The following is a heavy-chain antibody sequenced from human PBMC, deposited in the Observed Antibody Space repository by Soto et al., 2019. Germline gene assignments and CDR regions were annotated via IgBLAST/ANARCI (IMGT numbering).Heavy chain of an antibody. V-gene: IGHV5-51*01. CDR1: GYRFSSYW. D-gene: IGHD5-12*01. J-gene: IGHJ5*02. CDR3: ARSYGGNSRLDL. Sequence: GESLKISCQTSGYRFSSYWIVWVRQMPGKGLEWMGSVHPSDSETRYSPSFQGQVTISADSPRFTAYLQLSSLKASDTAIYFCARSYGGNSRLDLWGRGTLVTVSS. CDR2: VHPSDSET.